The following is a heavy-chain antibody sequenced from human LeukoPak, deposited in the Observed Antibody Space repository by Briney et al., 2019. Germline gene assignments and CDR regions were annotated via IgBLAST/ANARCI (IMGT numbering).Heavy chain of an antibody. D-gene: IGHD3-9*01. CDR3: ALTPMDDYDILTGYYNGVYFDY. Sequence: GESLKISCKGSGYSFTSYWIGWVRQMPGKGLEWMGIIYPGDSDTRYSPSFQGQVTISADKSISTAYLQWSSLKASVTAMYNCALTPMDDYDILTGYYNGVYFDYWGQGTLVTVSS. V-gene: IGHV5-51*01. CDR2: IYPGDSDT. CDR1: GYSFTSYW. J-gene: IGHJ4*02.